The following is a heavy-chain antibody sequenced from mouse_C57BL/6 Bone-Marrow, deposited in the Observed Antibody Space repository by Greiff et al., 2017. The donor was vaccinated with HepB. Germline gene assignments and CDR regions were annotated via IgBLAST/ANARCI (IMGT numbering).Heavy chain of an antibody. V-gene: IGHV5-17*01. CDR2: ISSGSSTI. Sequence: EVQRVESGGGLVKPGGSLKLSCAASGFTFSDYGMHWVRQAPEKGLEWVAYISSGSSTIYYADTVKGRFTISRDNAKNTLFLQMTSLRSEDTAMYYCARTHYDYDGDWYFDVWGTGTTVTVSS. CDR3: ARTHYDYDGDWYFDV. CDR1: GFTFSDYG. J-gene: IGHJ1*03. D-gene: IGHD2-4*01.